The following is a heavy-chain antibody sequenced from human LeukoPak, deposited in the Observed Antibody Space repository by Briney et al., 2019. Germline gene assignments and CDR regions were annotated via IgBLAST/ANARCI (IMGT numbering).Heavy chain of an antibody. V-gene: IGHV1-3*01. CDR2: INGGNGNT. CDR3: TREHYYDSGENWFDP. J-gene: IGHJ5*02. Sequence: ASVKVSCKASGYSFTNYAMHWVRQAPGQRLEWMGRINGGNGNTKYSQKFQGRITITRDTSANTAYMELSSLTSEDTAVYYCTREHYYDSGENWFDPWGQGTLVTVSS. CDR1: GYSFTNYA. D-gene: IGHD3-10*01.